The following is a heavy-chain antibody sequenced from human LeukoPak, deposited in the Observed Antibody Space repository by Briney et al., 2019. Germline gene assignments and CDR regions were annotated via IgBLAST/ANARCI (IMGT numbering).Heavy chain of an antibody. D-gene: IGHD3-22*01. CDR1: GFTLSSYG. Sequence: PGGSLRLSCAASGFTLSSYGTHWVRQAPGKGLEWVAVIWYDGSNKYYADSVKGRFTISRDNSKNTLYLQMNSLRAEDTAVYYCAIEINYYDSSGYPYHWGQGTLVTVSS. J-gene: IGHJ5*02. V-gene: IGHV3-33*08. CDR2: IWYDGSNK. CDR3: AIEINYYDSSGYPYH.